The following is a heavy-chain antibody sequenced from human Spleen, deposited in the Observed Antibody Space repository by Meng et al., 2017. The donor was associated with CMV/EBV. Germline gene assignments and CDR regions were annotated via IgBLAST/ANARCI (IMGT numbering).Heavy chain of an antibody. CDR3: ARTHRTLYYYDNSGFDP. D-gene: IGHD3-22*01. CDR2: INPNSGGT. Sequence: STFTGYYMYWLRQAPGQGLEWMGWINPNSGGTTYEEKFQDRVTMTRETSISTVYMELSRLRSDDTAVYYCARTHRTLYYYDNSGFDPWGQGTLVTVSS. V-gene: IGHV1-2*02. J-gene: IGHJ5*02. CDR1: STFTGYY.